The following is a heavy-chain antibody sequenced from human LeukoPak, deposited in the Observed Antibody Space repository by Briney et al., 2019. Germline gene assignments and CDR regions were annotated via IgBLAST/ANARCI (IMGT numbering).Heavy chain of an antibody. D-gene: IGHD6-13*01. Sequence: PSETLSLTCTLSGGSISSYYWSWIRPPPGKGLEWIGYIYYSRSTNYNPSLKYRLTISVDTSKNQFCLKLSSVTAADTAVYYCARDLAAAGSRLFDYWGQGTLVTVSS. V-gene: IGHV4-59*01. CDR2: IYYSRST. J-gene: IGHJ4*02. CDR3: ARDLAAAGSRLFDY. CDR1: GGSISSYY.